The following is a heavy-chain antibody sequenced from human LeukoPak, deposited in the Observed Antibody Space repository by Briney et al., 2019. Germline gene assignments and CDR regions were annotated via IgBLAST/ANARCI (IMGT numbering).Heavy chain of an antibody. J-gene: IGHJ4*02. CDR2: IRYDGSIK. Sequence: GGSLRLSCAASEFTFSRYGMHWVRQAPGKGLEWVAFIRYDGSIKYYADSVKGRFTIARDNSKNTLYLQMNSLRVEDTAVYYCAKEGPSSYRTTNSCYEEGGLDYWGRGTLATVSS. CDR3: AKEGPSSYRTTNSCYEEGGLDY. V-gene: IGHV3-30*02. D-gene: IGHD2-2*01. CDR1: EFTFSRYG.